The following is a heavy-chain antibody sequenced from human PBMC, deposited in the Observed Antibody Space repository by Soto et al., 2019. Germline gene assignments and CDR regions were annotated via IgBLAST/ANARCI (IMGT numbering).Heavy chain of an antibody. Sequence: QLQLQESGPGLVKPSETLSLTCTVSGGSISSSSYYWGWIRQPPGKGLEWIGSIYYSGSTYYNPSLKGRVTISVDTSKNQFSLKLSSVTAADTAVYYCARLLRVAARFDYWGQGTLVTVSS. D-gene: IGHD2-15*01. V-gene: IGHV4-39*01. J-gene: IGHJ4*02. CDR2: IYYSGST. CDR1: GGSISSSSYY. CDR3: ARLLRVAARFDY.